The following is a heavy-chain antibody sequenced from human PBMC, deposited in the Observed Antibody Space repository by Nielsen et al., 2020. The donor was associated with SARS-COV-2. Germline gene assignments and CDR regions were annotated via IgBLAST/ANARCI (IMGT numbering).Heavy chain of an antibody. D-gene: IGHD6-6*01. V-gene: IGHV3-30*04. CDR3: AREGPDSSSSYFDY. CDR1: GFTFSTFA. J-gene: IGHJ4*02. Sequence: GESLKISCAASGFTFSTFAMHWVRQAPGKGLEWVAIISHDGNTLYNVGSVKGQFTISRDNSKDTLYLQMNSLRLEDTAVYYCAREGPDSSSSYFDYWGQGTLVTVSS. CDR2: ISHDGNTL.